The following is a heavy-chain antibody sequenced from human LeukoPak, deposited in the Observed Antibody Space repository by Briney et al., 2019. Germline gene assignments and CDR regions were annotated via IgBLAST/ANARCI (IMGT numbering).Heavy chain of an antibody. CDR1: GFTVSSNY. D-gene: IGHD2-2*01. V-gene: IGHV3-66*01. CDR3: ARDYPSWRGRYYGMDV. J-gene: IGHJ6*02. CDR2: IYSGGST. Sequence: GGSLRLSCAASGFTVSSNYMSWVRKAPGKGLEWVSVIYSGGSTYYADSVKGRFTISRDNSKNTLYLQMNSLRAEDTAVYYCARDYPSWRGRYYGMDVWGQGTTVTVSS.